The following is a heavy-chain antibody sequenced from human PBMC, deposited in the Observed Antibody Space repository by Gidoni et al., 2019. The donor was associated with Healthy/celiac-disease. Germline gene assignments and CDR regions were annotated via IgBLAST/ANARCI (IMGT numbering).Heavy chain of an antibody. J-gene: IGHJ3*02. D-gene: IGHD3-22*01. Sequence: QVQLVQSGAEVKKPGASVKVPCKASGYTFTSYYMHWVRQAPGQGLEWMGIINPSGGSTSYAQKFQGRVTMTRDTSTSTVYMELSSLRSEDTAVYYCARDPRFFDSSGSNAFDIWGQGTMVTVSS. CDR2: INPSGGST. CDR1: GYTFTSYY. CDR3: ARDPRFFDSSGSNAFDI. V-gene: IGHV1-46*01.